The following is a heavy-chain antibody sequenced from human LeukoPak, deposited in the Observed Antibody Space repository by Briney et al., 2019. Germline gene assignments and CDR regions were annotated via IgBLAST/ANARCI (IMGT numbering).Heavy chain of an antibody. D-gene: IGHD3-22*01. Sequence: SETLSLTCTVSGGSISSYYWSWIRQPPGKGLEWIGYIYYSGSTNYNPSLKSRVTISVDPSKNQFSLKLSSVTAAGTAVYYCASTPYYYDSSGSSQIYYFDYWGQGTLVTVSS. CDR1: GGSISSYY. CDR2: IYYSGST. V-gene: IGHV4-59*01. J-gene: IGHJ4*02. CDR3: ASTPYYYDSSGSSQIYYFDY.